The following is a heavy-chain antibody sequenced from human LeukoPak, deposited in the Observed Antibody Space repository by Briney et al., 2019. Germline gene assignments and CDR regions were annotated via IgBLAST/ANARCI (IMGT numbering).Heavy chain of an antibody. V-gene: IGHV3-23*01. CDR3: AKDGCSSTSCYVDY. J-gene: IGHJ4*02. CDR2: ISGSGGST. D-gene: IGHD2-2*01. Sequence: GGSLRLPCAASGFTFSTYAMSWVRQAPGKGLEWVSTISGSGGSTYYADSVKGRFTISRDNSKNTLYLQMNSLRAEDTAVYHCAKDGCSSTSCYVDYWGQGTLVTVSS. CDR1: GFTFSTYA.